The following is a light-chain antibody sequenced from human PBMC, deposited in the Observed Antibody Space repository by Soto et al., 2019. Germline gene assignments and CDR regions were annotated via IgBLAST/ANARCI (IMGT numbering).Light chain of an antibody. CDR2: GAS. Sequence: DIVLTQSPATLSVSPGDRATLSCRASQSVSSNLAWYQQKPGQAPRLLIYGASTMATGIPARFSGSGSGTEFTLTISSLQSEDFAVYYFQQYNNRQLSTFGQGTKLEIK. J-gene: IGKJ2*01. CDR1: QSVSSN. CDR3: QQYNNRQLST. V-gene: IGKV3-15*01.